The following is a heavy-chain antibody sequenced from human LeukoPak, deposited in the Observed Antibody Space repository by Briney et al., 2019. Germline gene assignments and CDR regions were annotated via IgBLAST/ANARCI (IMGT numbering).Heavy chain of an antibody. CDR1: GGSISSSIYY. J-gene: IGHJ5*02. CDR3: AKEVLGP. CDR2: IFYSGST. Sequence: PSETLSLTCIVSGGSISSSIYYWGWIRQPPGKGLEWIGSIFYSGSTYYNPSLKSRVTISVDTSKNQLSFKLRSVTAADTAVYYCAKEVLGPWGQGTLVTVSS. D-gene: IGHD7-27*01. V-gene: IGHV4-39*07.